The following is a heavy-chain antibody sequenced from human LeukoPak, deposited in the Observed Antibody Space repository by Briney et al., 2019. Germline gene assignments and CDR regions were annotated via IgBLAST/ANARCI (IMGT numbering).Heavy chain of an antibody. CDR1: GYTFTSYG. J-gene: IGHJ5*02. D-gene: IGHD3-10*01. CDR2: ISAYNGNT. V-gene: IGHV1-18*01. CDR3: ARTEYYYGSGSPTFDP. Sequence: ASVKVSCKASGYTFTSYGISWVRQAPGQGLEWMGWISAYNGNTNYAQKLRGRVTMTTDTSTSTAYMELRSLRSDDTAVYYCARTEYYYGSGSPTFDPWGQGTLVTVSS.